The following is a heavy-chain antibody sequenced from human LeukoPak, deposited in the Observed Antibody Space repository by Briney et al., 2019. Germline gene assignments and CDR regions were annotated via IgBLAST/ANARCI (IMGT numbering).Heavy chain of an antibody. J-gene: IGHJ6*02. CDR1: GFTFSSYW. D-gene: IGHD3-16*02. V-gene: IGHV3-74*01. CDR2: INSDGSST. Sequence: GGSLRLSCAASGFTFSSYWMHWVRQAPGKGLVWVSRINSDGSSTSYADSVKGRITISRDNAKNTLYLQMNSLRAEDTAVYYCARDRYVTVSTYYYYYYGMDVWGQGTTVTVSS. CDR3: ARDRYVTVSTYYYYYYGMDV.